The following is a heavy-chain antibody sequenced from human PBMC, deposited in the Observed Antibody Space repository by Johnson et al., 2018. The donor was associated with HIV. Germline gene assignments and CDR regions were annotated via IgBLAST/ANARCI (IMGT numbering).Heavy chain of an antibody. CDR1: GFTFSDYY. J-gene: IGHJ3*02. CDR2: ISSSGTTI. D-gene: IGHD2-15*01. CDR3: ARDGYCSGGSCYSGDRLDAFDI. V-gene: IGHV3-11*04. Sequence: QMLLVESGGGVVQPGGSLRLSCAVSGFTFSDYYMSWIRQAPGKGLEWVSCISSSGTTIYYADSMKGRFPISRDNAKNSLYLQMNSLRAEDTAVYYCARDGYCSGGSCYSGDRLDAFDIWGQGTMVTVSS.